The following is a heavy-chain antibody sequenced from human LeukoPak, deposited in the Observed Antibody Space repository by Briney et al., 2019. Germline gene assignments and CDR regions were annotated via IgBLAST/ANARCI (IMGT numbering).Heavy chain of an antibody. CDR2: IYYTGGT. D-gene: IGHD1-26*01. V-gene: IGHV4-59*06. J-gene: IGHJ3*02. Sequence: SETLSLTCTVSGGSISSYYWAWIRQHPGKGLEWIGYIYYTGGTHYNPSLKSRLTISVDTSENHFSLKLSSVTAADTAIYFCARAPGAFDIWGQGTMVTVSS. CDR1: GGSISSYY. CDR3: ARAPGAFDI.